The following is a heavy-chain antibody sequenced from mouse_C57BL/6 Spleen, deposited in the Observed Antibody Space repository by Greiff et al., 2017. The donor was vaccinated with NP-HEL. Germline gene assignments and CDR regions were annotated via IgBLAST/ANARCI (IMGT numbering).Heavy chain of an antibody. CDR2: ISSGGSYT. CDR3: ARHGGSSFAY. J-gene: IGHJ3*01. D-gene: IGHD1-1*02. Sequence: EVKVVESGGDLVKPGGSLKLSCAASGFTFSSYGMSWVRQTPDKRLEWVATISSGGSYTYYPDSVKGRFTISRDNAKNTLYLQMSSLKSEDTAMYYCARHGGSSFAYWGQGTLVTVSA. CDR1: GFTFSSYG. V-gene: IGHV5-6*01.